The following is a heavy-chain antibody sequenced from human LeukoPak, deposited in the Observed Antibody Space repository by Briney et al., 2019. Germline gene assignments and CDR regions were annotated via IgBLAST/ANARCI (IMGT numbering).Heavy chain of an antibody. V-gene: IGHV3-21*01. D-gene: IGHD3-16*01. CDR3: ASCVFAKGYFDY. J-gene: IGHJ4*02. CDR1: GFTFSSYS. Sequence: GGSLRLSCAASGFTFSSYSMNWVRQAPGKGLEWDSSISSSSSYIYYADSVKGRFAISRDNAKNSLYLQMNSLRAEDTAVYYCASCVFAKGYFDYWGQGTLVTVSS. CDR2: ISSSSSYI.